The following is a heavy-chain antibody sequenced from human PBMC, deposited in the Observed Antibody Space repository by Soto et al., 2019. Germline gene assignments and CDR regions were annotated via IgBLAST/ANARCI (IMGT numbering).Heavy chain of an antibody. V-gene: IGHV4-34*01. CDR1: GGSFSGYY. D-gene: IGHD5-18*01. CDR2: INHSGST. J-gene: IGHJ6*02. CDR3: ARLVRVKGYSYGYGLYPV. Sequence: PSETLSLTCAVYGGSFSGYYWSWIRQPPGKGLEWIGEINHSGSTNYNPSLKSRVTISVDTSKNQFSLKLSSVTAADTAVYYCARLVRVKGYSYGYGLYPVWGQGTTVTVS.